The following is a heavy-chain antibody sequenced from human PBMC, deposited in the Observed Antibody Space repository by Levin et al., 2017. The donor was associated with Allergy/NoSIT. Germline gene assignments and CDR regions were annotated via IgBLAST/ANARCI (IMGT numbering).Heavy chain of an antibody. J-gene: IGHJ4*02. CDR2: INGNNGHT. Sequence: ASVKVSCKASGYTFTSYGVTWVRQAPGQGLEWMGWINGNNGHTNYPQGVRGRVTLTTDTSTSTAYMELRSLRSDDTAMYYCVRDFDFNCDYWGQGTLVTVSS. CDR1: GYTFTSYG. V-gene: IGHV1-18*01. D-gene: IGHD3-9*01. CDR3: VRDFDFNCDY.